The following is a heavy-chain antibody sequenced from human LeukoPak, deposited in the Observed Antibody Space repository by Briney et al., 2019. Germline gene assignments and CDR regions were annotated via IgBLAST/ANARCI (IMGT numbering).Heavy chain of an antibody. D-gene: IGHD3/OR15-3a*01. CDR2: INPDGSTI. J-gene: IGHJ3*02. CDR3: ARDQDYAFDI. V-gene: IGHV3-74*01. CDR1: GFTFSNYW. Sequence: GGSLRLSCAASGFTFSNYWVHWVRQAPGKGLVWVSRINPDGSTINYADSVKGRFTISSDNAQNSLYLQMNSLRDEDTALYYCARDQDYAFDIWGQGTMVTVSS.